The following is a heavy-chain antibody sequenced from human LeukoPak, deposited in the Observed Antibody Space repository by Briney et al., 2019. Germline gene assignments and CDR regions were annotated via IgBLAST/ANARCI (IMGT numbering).Heavy chain of an antibody. V-gene: IGHV1-2*02. J-gene: IGHJ4*02. CDR3: ARGRQRLGVTRYFAY. CDR2: INPNSGGT. D-gene: IGHD3-10*01. Sequence: ASVTVSCMASGYTFSCYYMYWVRPAPGQGLEWMGWINPNSGGTKYVQKFQGRVTMTRDTSISTGYMELSRLRSDDTAVYYCARGRQRLGVTRYFAYWGQGTLVTVSS. CDR1: GYTFSCYY.